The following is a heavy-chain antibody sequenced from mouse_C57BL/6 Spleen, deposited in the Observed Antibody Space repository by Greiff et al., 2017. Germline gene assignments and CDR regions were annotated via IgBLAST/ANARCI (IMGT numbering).Heavy chain of an antibody. CDR1: GFSLSTSNMG. J-gene: IGHJ3*01. CDR2: ICRNDDN. CDR3: AQIPYYYGRGFAY. Sequence: QVTLQVSGPGILQPSQTLSLTCSFSGFSLSTSNMGIGWIRQPSGKGLEWLAHICRNDDNYYNPSLKSRLTISKYTSNNQVFLKITSADTADTATYYSAQIPYYYGRGFAYWGQGTLVTVSA. V-gene: IGHV8-5*01. D-gene: IGHD1-1*01.